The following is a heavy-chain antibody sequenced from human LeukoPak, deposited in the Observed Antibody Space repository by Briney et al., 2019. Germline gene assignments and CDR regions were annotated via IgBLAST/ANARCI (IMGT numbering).Heavy chain of an antibody. J-gene: IGHJ5*02. CDR2: ITNCGSTDYT. V-gene: IGHV3-23*05. Sequence: GGSLRLSCAASGFTFSSYAMSWVRQAPGKGLEWVSAITNCGSTDYTYYADSVKGRFTISRDNSKNTLYLEMNSLRAEDTAVYYCAKPPHGSGWYTDNWFDPWGQGTRVTVSS. CDR1: GFTFSSYA. CDR3: AKPPHGSGWYTDNWFDP. D-gene: IGHD6-19*01.